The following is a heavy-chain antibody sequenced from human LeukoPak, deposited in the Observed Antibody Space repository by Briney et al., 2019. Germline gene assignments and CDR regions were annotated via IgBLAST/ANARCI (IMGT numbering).Heavy chain of an antibody. Sequence: SVKVSCKASGGTFSSYAISWVRQAPGQGLEWMGGIIPIFGTANYAQKFQGRVTITADESTSTAYMELSSLRSEDTAVYYCAREATGAMVGLDSYYYMDVWGKGTTVTVSS. CDR3: AREATGAMVGLDSYYYMDV. CDR2: IIPIFGTA. D-gene: IGHD5-18*01. J-gene: IGHJ6*03. V-gene: IGHV1-69*13. CDR1: GGTFSSYA.